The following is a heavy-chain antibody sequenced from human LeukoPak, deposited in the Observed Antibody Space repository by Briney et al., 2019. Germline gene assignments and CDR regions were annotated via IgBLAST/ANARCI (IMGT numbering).Heavy chain of an antibody. D-gene: IGHD3-16*01. CDR2: INPNSGGT. J-gene: IGHJ3*02. CDR3: ARVLGIRNAFDI. V-gene: IGHV1-2*02. CDR1: GYTFTGYY. Sequence: ASVKVSCKASGYTFTGYYMHWVRQAPGQGLEWMGWINPNSGGTNYAQKFQGRVTMTRDTSISTAYMELSRLRSDDTAVYYCARVLGIRNAFDIWGQGTMVTVSS.